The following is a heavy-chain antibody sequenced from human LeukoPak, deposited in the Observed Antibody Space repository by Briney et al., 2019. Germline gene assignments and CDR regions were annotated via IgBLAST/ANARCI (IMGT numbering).Heavy chain of an antibody. CDR1: GGSISSYY. CDR2: IYYSGST. V-gene: IGHV4-59*01. Sequence: SETLSLTCTVSGGSISSYYWSWIRQPPGKGLEWIGYIYYSGSTNYNLSLKSRVTISVDTSKNQFSLKLSSVTAADTAVYYCARDPGHDAFDTWGQGTMVTVSS. J-gene: IGHJ3*02. CDR3: ARDPGHDAFDT.